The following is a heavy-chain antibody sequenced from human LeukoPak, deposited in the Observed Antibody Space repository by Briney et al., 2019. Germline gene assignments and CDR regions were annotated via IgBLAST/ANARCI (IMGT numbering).Heavy chain of an antibody. CDR1: GGSIRSYY. V-gene: IGHV4-59*01. Sequence: SETLSLTCTVSGGSIRSYYWSWIRQPPGKGLEWIGYLYYSGITNYNPSLKGRVTISVDTSKNQFSLKLSSVTAADTAVYYCASFSGSYYDDWGQGTLVTVSS. CDR3: ASFSGSYYDD. D-gene: IGHD1-26*01. CDR2: LYYSGIT. J-gene: IGHJ4*02.